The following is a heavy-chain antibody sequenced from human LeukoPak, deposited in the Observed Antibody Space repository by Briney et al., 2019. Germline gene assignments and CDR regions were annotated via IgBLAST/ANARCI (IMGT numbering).Heavy chain of an antibody. J-gene: IGHJ4*02. CDR1: GVSISSGDYY. D-gene: IGHD6-13*01. V-gene: IGHV4-30-4*01. CDR2: IYYSGST. CDR3: ARVPYSSSWFFDY. Sequence: SQTLSLTCTVSGVSISSGDYYWSWIRQPPGKGLEWIGYIYYSGSTYYNPSLKSRVTISVDTSKNQFSLKLSSVTAADTAVYYCARVPYSSSWFFDYWGQGTLVTVSS.